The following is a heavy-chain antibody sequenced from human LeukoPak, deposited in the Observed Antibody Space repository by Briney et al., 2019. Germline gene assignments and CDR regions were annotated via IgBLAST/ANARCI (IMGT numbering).Heavy chain of an antibody. Sequence: GGSLRLSCAASGFTFSNFAMTWVRQAPGKGLEWVSDISGSGGNTYYADSVKGRFTISRDNSKSTLYLQMNSLRAEDTAVYYCANNFRHSGSYYGFDYWGQGALVTVSS. V-gene: IGHV3-23*01. CDR3: ANNFRHSGSYYGFDY. J-gene: IGHJ4*02. CDR2: ISGSGGNT. D-gene: IGHD1-26*01. CDR1: GFTFSNFA.